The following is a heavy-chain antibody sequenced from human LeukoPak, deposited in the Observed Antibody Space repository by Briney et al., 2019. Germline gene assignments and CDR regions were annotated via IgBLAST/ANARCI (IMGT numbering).Heavy chain of an antibody. J-gene: IGHJ4*02. CDR1: GFTFSSYW. CDR3: ARDTLKSYDSSGYKGYFDY. D-gene: IGHD3-22*01. Sequence: GGSLRLSCAASGFTFSSYWMSWVRQAPGKGLEWVANIKQDGSEKYYVDSVKGRSTISRDNAKNSLYLQMNSLRAEDTAVYYCARDTLKSYDSSGYKGYFDYWGQGTLVTVSS. CDR2: IKQDGSEK. V-gene: IGHV3-7*01.